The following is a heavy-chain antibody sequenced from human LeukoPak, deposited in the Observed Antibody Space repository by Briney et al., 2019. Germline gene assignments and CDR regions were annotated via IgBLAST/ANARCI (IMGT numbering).Heavy chain of an antibody. D-gene: IGHD3-10*01. V-gene: IGHV1-24*01. J-gene: IGHJ4*02. Sequence: GASVKVSCKVSGYTLTELSMHWVRQAPGKGLEWMGGFDPEDGETIYAQKFQGRVTMTEDTSTDTAYMELSSLRSEDTAVYYCATRSKYYYGSGTFDYWGQGTLVTVSS. CDR1: GYTLTELS. CDR2: FDPEDGET. CDR3: ATRSKYYYGSGTFDY.